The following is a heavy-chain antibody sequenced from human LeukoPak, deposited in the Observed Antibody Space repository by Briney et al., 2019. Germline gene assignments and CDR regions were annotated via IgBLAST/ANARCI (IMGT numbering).Heavy chain of an antibody. Sequence: PGGSLRLSCPASGFTFISYWGSWVRQAPGKGLEWVALIKEDGSNKYYVDTVKGRFTISRDNAKNSLHLQMNSLRAEDTAVYYCASGRGYNTFDFWGPGTLVTVSS. CDR1: GFTFISYW. CDR2: IKEDGSNK. CDR3: ASGRGYNTFDF. D-gene: IGHD1-1*01. V-gene: IGHV3-7*01. J-gene: IGHJ4*01.